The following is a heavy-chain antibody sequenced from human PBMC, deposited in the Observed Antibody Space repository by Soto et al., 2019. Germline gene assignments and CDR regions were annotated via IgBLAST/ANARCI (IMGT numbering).Heavy chain of an antibody. J-gene: IGHJ4*02. CDR3: GSGSLGYSRGWLPFDQ. CDR1: GYTFTSYD. V-gene: IGHV1-8*01. D-gene: IGHD6-19*01. Sequence: GASVKVSCKASGYTFTSYDINWVRQATGQGLEWMGWMNPNSGNTGYAQKFQGRVTMTRNTSISTAYMELSSLRSEDTAVYYCGSGSLGYSRGWLPFDQWGQGTLVTVSS. CDR2: MNPNSGNT.